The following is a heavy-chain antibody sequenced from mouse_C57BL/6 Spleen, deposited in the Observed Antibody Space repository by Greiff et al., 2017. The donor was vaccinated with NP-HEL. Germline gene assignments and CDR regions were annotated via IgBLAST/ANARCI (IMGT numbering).Heavy chain of an antibody. D-gene: IGHD1-1*01. CDR3: ARDPSITTVVAHWYFDV. CDR2: INPNNGGT. J-gene: IGHJ1*03. Sequence: VQLQQSGPELVKPGASVKISCKASGYTFTDYYMNWVKQSHGKSLEWIGDINPNNGGTSYNQKFKGKATLTVDKSSSTAYMELRSLTSEDSAVYYCARDPSITTVVAHWYFDVWGTGTTVTVSS. CDR1: GYTFTDYY. V-gene: IGHV1-26*01.